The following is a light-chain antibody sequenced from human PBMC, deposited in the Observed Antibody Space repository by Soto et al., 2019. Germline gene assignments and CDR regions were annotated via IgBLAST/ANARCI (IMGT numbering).Light chain of an antibody. CDR3: CSYAGSYTFV. J-gene: IGLJ2*01. CDR2: DVS. Sequence: QSALTQPRSVSGSPGQSVTISCTGTSSDVGGYNYVSWYQQHPGKAPKLMIYDVSKRPSGVPDRFSGSKSGNTASLTISGLQAEDGADYYCCSYAGSYTFVFGGGTKLTAL. V-gene: IGLV2-11*01. CDR1: SSDVGGYNY.